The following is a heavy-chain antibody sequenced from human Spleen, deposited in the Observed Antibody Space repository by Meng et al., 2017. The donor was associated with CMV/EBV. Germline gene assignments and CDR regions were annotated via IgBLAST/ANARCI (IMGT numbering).Heavy chain of an antibody. J-gene: IGHJ4*02. Sequence: GGSLRLSCAASGFTFSDYYMSWIRQAPGKGLEWVSYISSSGRTTYYADSVKGRFTISRDNAKNSLYLQMNSLRAEDTALYYCARGPPYYYDSSGYYSGYFDYWGQGTLVTVSS. V-gene: IGHV3-11*01. CDR3: ARGPPYYYDSSGYYSGYFDY. D-gene: IGHD3-22*01. CDR1: GFTFSDYY. CDR2: ISSSGRTT.